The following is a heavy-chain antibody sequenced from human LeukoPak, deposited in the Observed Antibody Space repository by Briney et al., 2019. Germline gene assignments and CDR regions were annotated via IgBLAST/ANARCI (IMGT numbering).Heavy chain of an antibody. D-gene: IGHD3-22*01. CDR3: ARGLGGYYYDSSGYYRNAFDI. V-gene: IGHV4-59*01. CDR2: IYYSGST. CDR1: GGSISSYY. J-gene: IGHJ3*02. Sequence: PSETLSLTCTVSGGSISSYYWSWIRQPPGKGLEWIGYIYYSGSTNYNPSLKSRVTISVDTSKNQFSLKLSSVTAADTAVYYCARGLGGYYYDSSGYYRNAFDIWGQGTMVTVSS.